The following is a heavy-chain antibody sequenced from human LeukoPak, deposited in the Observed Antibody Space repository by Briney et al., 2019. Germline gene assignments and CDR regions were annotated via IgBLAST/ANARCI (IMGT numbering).Heavy chain of an antibody. V-gene: IGHV4-34*01. CDR1: GGSFSGYN. CDR2: IDDNGPT. D-gene: IGHD6-13*01. CDR3: ARGIRGWGTSWYGD. J-gene: IGHJ4*02. Sequence: SETLSLTCAVFGGSFSGYNWTWIRQPPGKGLEWIGEIDDNGPTNYSPSLKSRVTISLDTSKNQFSLKLTSLTAADTAAYYCARGIRGWGTSWYGDWGQGTLVTVSS.